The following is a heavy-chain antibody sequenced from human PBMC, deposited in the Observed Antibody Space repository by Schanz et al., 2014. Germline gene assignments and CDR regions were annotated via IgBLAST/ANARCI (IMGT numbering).Heavy chain of an antibody. Sequence: QVQVEQSGPEVKKPGASVTVSCQASGYTFSLTSYNVHWVRQAPGQGLEWMGIINPIGGSTTYAQKFRGAVTLTTDTSTDTAYLELTSLRSEDTAVYYCARGSPENMIRGELDYWGQGTLVTVSS. J-gene: IGHJ4*02. V-gene: IGHV1-46*03. CDR2: INPIGGST. CDR1: GYTFSLTSYN. D-gene: IGHD3-10*01. CDR3: ARGSPENMIRGELDY.